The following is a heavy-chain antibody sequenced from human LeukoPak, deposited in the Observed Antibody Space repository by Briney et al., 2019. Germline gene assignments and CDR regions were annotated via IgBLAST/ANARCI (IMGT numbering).Heavy chain of an antibody. CDR3: ARSSTVTTPYYYYYGMDV. V-gene: IGHV4-31*03. Sequence: SQTLSLTCTVSGGSISSGGYYWSWIRQHPGKGLEWIGYIYYSGSTYYNPSLKSRVTISVDTSKNQFSLELSSVTAADTAVYYCARSSTVTTPYYYYYGMDVWGKGTTVTVSS. CDR2: IYYSGST. D-gene: IGHD4-17*01. CDR1: GGSISSGGYY. J-gene: IGHJ6*04.